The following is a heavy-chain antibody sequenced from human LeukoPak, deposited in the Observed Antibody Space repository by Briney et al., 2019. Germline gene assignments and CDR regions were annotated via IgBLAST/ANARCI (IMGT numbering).Heavy chain of an antibody. CDR1: GFTFSIYS. V-gene: IGHV3-48*02. CDR3: AADSSGFVY. J-gene: IGHJ4*02. Sequence: GGSLRLSCAASGFTFSIYSMNWVRQAPGKGLEWISYISNSGSDIYYADSVKGRFIISRDNAKNSLYLQMDSLRDEDTALYFCAADSSGFVYWGQGTLVTVSS. CDR2: ISNSGSDI. D-gene: IGHD2-8*02.